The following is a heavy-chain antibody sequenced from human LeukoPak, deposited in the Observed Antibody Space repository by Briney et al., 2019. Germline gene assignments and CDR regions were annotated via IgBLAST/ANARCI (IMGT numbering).Heavy chain of an antibody. Sequence: GGSLRLSCAASGFTFSSYAMSWVRQAPGKGLEWVSAISGSSGSTYYADSVKGRFTLSSDSSRNTVYFQLNNLRVEDTAIYYCAKASWVSSTDAVRWGQGTLVTVSS. V-gene: IGHV3-23*01. CDR1: GFTFSSYA. J-gene: IGHJ4*02. D-gene: IGHD3-16*01. CDR3: AKASWVSSTDAVR. CDR2: ISGSSGST.